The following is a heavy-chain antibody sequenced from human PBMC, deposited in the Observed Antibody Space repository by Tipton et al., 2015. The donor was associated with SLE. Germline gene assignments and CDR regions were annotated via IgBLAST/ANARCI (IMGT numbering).Heavy chain of an antibody. CDR3: ARLGGFGESTAECFQH. V-gene: IGHV4-59*08. J-gene: IGHJ1*01. Sequence: LRLSCAVSGFTFGTYSMNWVRQAPGKGLEWVGRIYSSGTTNYNPSLKSRVTISMDTSKNQFSLKLSSVTAADTAVYYCARLGGFGESTAECFQHWGQGTLVTVSS. CDR2: IYSSGTT. CDR1: GFTFGTYS. D-gene: IGHD3-10*01.